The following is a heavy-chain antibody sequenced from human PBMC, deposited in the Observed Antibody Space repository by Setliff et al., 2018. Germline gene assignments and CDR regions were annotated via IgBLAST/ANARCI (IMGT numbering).Heavy chain of an antibody. V-gene: IGHV3-74*01. CDR2: INSVGSRT. CDR1: GFTFSSHW. J-gene: IGHJ1*01. Sequence: GGSLRLSCAASGFTFSSHWMHWVRQVPGKGLVWVPRINSVGSRTYYADSVKGRFTISRDNAKNTLFLQMKSLRAEDTAVYYCARDRDGHFQLWGRGTLVTVSS. CDR3: ARDRDGHFQL.